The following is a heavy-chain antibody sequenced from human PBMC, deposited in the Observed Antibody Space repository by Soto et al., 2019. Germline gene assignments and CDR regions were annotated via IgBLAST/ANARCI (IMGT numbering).Heavy chain of an antibody. D-gene: IGHD2-15*01. CDR2: IYHSGST. Sequence: PSETLSLTCAVSGGSISSSNWWSWVRQPPGKGLEWIGEIYHSGSTNYNPSLKSRVTISVDKSKNQFSLKLSSVIAADTAVYYCARDLGYCSGGSCYADNWFDPWGQGTLVTVSS. J-gene: IGHJ5*02. CDR1: GGSISSSNW. CDR3: ARDLGYCSGGSCYADNWFDP. V-gene: IGHV4-4*02.